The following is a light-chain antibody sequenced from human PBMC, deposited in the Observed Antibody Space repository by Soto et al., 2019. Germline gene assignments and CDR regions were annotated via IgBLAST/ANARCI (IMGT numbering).Light chain of an antibody. CDR1: QSVSSNY. CDR2: DAS. Sequence: IVMPQYPATLSVSPGERATLSCRAGQSVSSNYLACYQQKPGQAPRLLIYDASNRATGIPAKFSGSGSGTDFTLTISSLEPEDSAVYYCQQRSNSPPWITFGQGTRLEI. V-gene: IGKV3-11*01. CDR3: QQRSNSPPWIT. J-gene: IGKJ5*01.